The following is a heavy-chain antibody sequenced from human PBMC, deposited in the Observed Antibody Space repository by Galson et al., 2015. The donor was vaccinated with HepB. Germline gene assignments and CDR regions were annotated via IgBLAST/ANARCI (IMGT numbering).Heavy chain of an antibody. D-gene: IGHD5-24*01. CDR2: ISPYNRDT. CDR3: ARDGFDGWFDY. J-gene: IGHJ4*02. CDR1: GYTFSTYS. V-gene: IGHV1-18*01. Sequence: SVKVSCKASGYTFSTYSITWVRQAPGQGLEWMGWISPYNRDTDYARKLQDRVTMTTDTSTSTAYMELRSLRSDDTAIYYCARDGFDGWFDYWGQGTLVTVSS.